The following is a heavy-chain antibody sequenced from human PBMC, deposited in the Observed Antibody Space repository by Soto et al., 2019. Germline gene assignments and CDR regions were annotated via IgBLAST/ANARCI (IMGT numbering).Heavy chain of an antibody. V-gene: IGHV1-18*04. D-gene: IGHD2-2*01. CDR3: ARGPRYCSSSLCFAGVTWFDP. CDR2: ISGFNGNT. J-gene: IGHJ5*02. CDR1: GYIFTIFG. Sequence: ASVKVSCKASGYIFTIFGISWVRQAPGQGREWMGWISGFNGNTNYARKVQGRVTMTTDKSANTAYMELRSLTSDDTAVYYCARGPRYCSSSLCFAGVTWFDPWGQGTPVTVSS.